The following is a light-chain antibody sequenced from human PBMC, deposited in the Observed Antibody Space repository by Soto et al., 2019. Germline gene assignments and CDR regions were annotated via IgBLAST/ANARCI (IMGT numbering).Light chain of an antibody. CDR2: KIS. V-gene: IGKV2-30*01. CDR3: MQGTSWPYT. Sequence: DVVMTQSPLSLPVALGQPASISCRSSQSPVTSDGNTYLNWFQQRPGRSPRRLIYKISHRDSGVPGRFSGSGSGTEFTLEISRVEAEDVGVYYCMQGTSWPYTFGQGTKLEI. J-gene: IGKJ2*01. CDR1: QSPVTSDGNTY.